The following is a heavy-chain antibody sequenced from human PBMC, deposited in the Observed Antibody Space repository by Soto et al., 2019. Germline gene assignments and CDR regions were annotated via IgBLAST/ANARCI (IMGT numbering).Heavy chain of an antibody. CDR3: ARERVVAATRGYYGMDV. CDR1: GFTFSSYA. Sequence: GGSLRLSCAASGFTFSSYAMHWVCQAPGKGLEWVAVISYDGSNKYYADSVKGRFTISRDNSKNTLYLQMNSLRAEDTAVYYCARERVVAATRGYYGMDVWGQGTTVTVSS. D-gene: IGHD2-15*01. V-gene: IGHV3-30-3*01. J-gene: IGHJ6*02. CDR2: ISYDGSNK.